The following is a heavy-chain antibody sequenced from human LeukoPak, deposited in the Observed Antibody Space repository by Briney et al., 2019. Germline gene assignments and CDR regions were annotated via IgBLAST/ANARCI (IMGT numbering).Heavy chain of an antibody. CDR3: ARGHYDYYDSSGYHPLDFHY. V-gene: IGHV4-31*03. CDR1: GGSISSGGYY. Sequence: SQTLSLTCTVSGGSISSGGYYWRWVRQHPGKGLEWIGYIYYSGSTYYNPSLKSRVTISVDTSKNQFSLKLSSVTAADTAVYYCARGHYDYYDSSGYHPLDFHYWGQGTLVTVSS. CDR2: IYYSGST. D-gene: IGHD3-22*01. J-gene: IGHJ4*02.